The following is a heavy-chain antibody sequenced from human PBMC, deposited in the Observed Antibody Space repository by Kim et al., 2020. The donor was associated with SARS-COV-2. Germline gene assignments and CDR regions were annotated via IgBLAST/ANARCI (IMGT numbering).Heavy chain of an antibody. Sequence: YADSVKGRFTISRDNYKNTLYLQMNSLRVEDTAIYYCTKEYYDFWSGSDPWGRGTLVTVSS. D-gene: IGHD3-3*01. J-gene: IGHJ5*02. CDR3: TKEYYDFWSGSDP. V-gene: IGHV3-23*01.